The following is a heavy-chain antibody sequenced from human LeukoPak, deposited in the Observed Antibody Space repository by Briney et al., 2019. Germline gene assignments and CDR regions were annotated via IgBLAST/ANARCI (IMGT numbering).Heavy chain of an antibody. V-gene: IGHV1-18*01. CDR2: ISAYNGNT. Sequence: ASVKVSCKASGYTFTSYGISWVRQAPGQGLEWMGWISAYNGNTNYAQKLQGRVTMTTDTSTSTAYMELRSLRSEDTAVYYCARYQHYPYYFDYWGQGTLVTVSS. D-gene: IGHD1-26*01. J-gene: IGHJ4*02. CDR3: ARYQHYPYYFDY. CDR1: GYTFTSYG.